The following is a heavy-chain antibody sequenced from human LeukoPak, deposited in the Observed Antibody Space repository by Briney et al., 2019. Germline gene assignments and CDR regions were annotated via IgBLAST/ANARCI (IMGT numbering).Heavy chain of an antibody. CDR1: GGSISTYY. D-gene: IGHD4-11*01. CDR3: ASGYTVTTLDY. J-gene: IGHJ4*02. CDR2: INYSGST. Sequence: PSETLSLTCTVSGGSISTYYWSWIRQPPGKGLECIGYINYSGSTNYNPSLKSRVTISVDTSKNQFSLRLSSVTAADTAVYYCASGYTVTTLDYWGQGTLVTVSS. V-gene: IGHV4-59*01.